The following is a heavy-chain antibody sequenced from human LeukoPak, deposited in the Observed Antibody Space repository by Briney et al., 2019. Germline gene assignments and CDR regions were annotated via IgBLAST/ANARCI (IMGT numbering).Heavy chain of an antibody. CDR1: GYSFTSYW. CDR3: ARHIPGTTGTTHYYYGMDV. CDR2: IDPSDSYT. D-gene: IGHD1-1*01. V-gene: IGHV5-10-1*01. J-gene: IGHJ6*04. Sequence: GESLKISCKGSGYSFTSYWISGGRQLPGKGLEWMGRIDPSDSYTNYSPSFQGHVTISADKSISTAYLQWSSLKASDTAMYYCARHIPGTTGTTHYYYGMDVWGKGTTVTVSS.